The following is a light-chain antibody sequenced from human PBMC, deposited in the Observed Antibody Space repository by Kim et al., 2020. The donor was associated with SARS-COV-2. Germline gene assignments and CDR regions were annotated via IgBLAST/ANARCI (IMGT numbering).Light chain of an antibody. CDR3: QQYGTLPYS. CDR2: GAS. J-gene: IGKJ2*01. V-gene: IGKV3-20*01. CDR1: HSVSSRY. Sequence: EIVLTQSPGTLSLSPGERATLSCRASHSVSSRYLAWYQLKPGQAPRLLIFGASNWATGVPDRFSGSGSGTDFTLTITSLEPEDVAVYYCQQYGTLPYSFGQGNKLEI.